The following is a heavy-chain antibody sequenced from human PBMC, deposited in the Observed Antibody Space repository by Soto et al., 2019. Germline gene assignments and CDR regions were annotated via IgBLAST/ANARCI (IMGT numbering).Heavy chain of an antibody. CDR3: ARGIIAVAGTVAFDI. D-gene: IGHD6-19*01. V-gene: IGHV1-3*01. J-gene: IGHJ3*02. Sequence: ASVKVSCKASGYTFTSYAMHWVRQAPGQRLEWMGWINAGNGNTKYSQKFQGRVTITRDTSASTAYMEMRSLRSEDTAVYYCARGIIAVAGTVAFDIWGQGTMVTV. CDR1: GYTFTSYA. CDR2: INAGNGNT.